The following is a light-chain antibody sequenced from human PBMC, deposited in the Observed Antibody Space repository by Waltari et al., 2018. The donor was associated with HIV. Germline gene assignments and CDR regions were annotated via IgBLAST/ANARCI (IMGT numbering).Light chain of an antibody. CDR3: QHYSSSPYT. CDR2: KAS. J-gene: IGKJ2*01. CDR1: QSISIW. V-gene: IGKV1-5*03. Sequence: DILMTQSPSILSASVGDRVIITCRASQSISIWLAWYQHKPGTAPKLLIYKASVLEGGVPSRFSGSGSGTEFTLNITNLQPDDFATYYCQHYSSSPYTFGQGTNLEIK.